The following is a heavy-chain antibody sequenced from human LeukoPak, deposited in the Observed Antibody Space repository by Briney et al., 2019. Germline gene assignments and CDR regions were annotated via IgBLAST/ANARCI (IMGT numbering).Heavy chain of an antibody. CDR2: ISGSGGST. CDR3: AKDGGGWYVPYYFDY. CDR1: GFTFSSYA. J-gene: IGHJ4*02. Sequence: PGGSLRLSCAASGFTFSSYAMSWVRQAPGKGLEWVSAISGSGGSTYYADSVKGRFTISRDNSKNTLYLQMNSLRAEDTAVYYCAKDGGGWYVPYYFDYWGQGTLVTVSS. V-gene: IGHV3-23*01. D-gene: IGHD6-19*01.